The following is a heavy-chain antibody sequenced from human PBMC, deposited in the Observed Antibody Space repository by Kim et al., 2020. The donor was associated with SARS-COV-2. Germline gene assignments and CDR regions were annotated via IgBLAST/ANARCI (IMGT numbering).Heavy chain of an antibody. CDR3: ARVTKYSAGYLDH. CDR1: GGPINTYY. J-gene: IGHJ4*01. CDR2: IYYTGNA. Sequence: SETLSLTCAVSGGPINTYYWSWIRQPPGKGLEWIAYIYYTGNANYNPSLKSRATISVDTSKNQFSLRLTSMTAADTAIYYCARVTKYSAGYLDHWGHGMLVTVSS. V-gene: IGHV4-59*13. D-gene: IGHD5-12*01.